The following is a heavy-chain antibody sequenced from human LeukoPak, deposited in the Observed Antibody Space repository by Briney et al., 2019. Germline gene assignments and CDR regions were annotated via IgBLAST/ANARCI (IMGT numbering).Heavy chain of an antibody. V-gene: IGHV4-38-2*01. CDR1: GYSISSGYY. CDR2: IYHSGST. CDR3: ARGGSYYYDRSGYYAPDI. J-gene: IGHJ3*02. Sequence: SETLSLTCAVSGYSISSGYYWGWIRQPPGKGLEWIGSIYHSGSTYYNPSLKSRVTISVDTSKNQFSLKLSSVTAADTAVYYCARGGSYYYDRSGYYAPDIWGQGTRGTVSS. D-gene: IGHD3-22*01.